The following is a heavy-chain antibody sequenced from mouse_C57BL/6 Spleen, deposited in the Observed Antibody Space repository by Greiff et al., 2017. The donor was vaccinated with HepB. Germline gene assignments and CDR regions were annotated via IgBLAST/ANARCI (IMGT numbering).Heavy chain of an antibody. V-gene: IGHV5-16*01. D-gene: IGHD2-4*01. CDR3: ARAGYDYDGLAMDY. J-gene: IGHJ4*01. CDR1: GFTFSDYY. CDR2: INYDGSST. Sequence: EVQVVESEGGLVQPGSSMKLSCTASGFTFSDYYMAWVRQVPEKGLEWVANINYDGSSTYYLDSLKSRFIISRDNAKNILYLQMSSLKSEDTATYYCARAGYDYDGLAMDYWGQGTSVTVSS.